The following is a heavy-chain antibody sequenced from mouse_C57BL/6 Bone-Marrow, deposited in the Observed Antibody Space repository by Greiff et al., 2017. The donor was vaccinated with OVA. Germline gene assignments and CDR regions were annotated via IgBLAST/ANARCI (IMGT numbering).Heavy chain of an antibody. CDR3: TYYGSRSDY. Sequence: QVQLQQSGAELVRPGASVTLSCKASGYTFTDYEMHWVKQTPVHGLEWIGAIDPATGGTAYNPKFKGKAILTADKSSSTAYMELRSLTSEDSAFYYCTYYGSRSDYWGQGTTLTVSS. CDR1: GYTFTDYE. J-gene: IGHJ2*01. V-gene: IGHV1-15*01. CDR2: IDPATGGT. D-gene: IGHD1-1*01.